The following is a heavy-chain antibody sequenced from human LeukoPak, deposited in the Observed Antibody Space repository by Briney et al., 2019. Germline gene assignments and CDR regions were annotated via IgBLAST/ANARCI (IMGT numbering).Heavy chain of an antibody. CDR1: GYTFTSYT. D-gene: IGHD4-17*01. CDR3: ARGYTKDMPSVTHFAS. J-gene: IGHJ4*02. Sequence: ASVKVSCKASGYTFTSYTVNWVRQAPGQGLEWMGWINTNTGNPTYAQGFTGRFVFSLETSVSTAYLQISSLNAEDTAVYYCARGYTKDMPSVTHFASWGQGTLVTVSS. V-gene: IGHV7-4-1*02. CDR2: INTNTGNP.